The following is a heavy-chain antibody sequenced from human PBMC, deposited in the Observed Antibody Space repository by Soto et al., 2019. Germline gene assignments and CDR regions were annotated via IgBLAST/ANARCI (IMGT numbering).Heavy chain of an antibody. D-gene: IGHD3-9*01. Sequence: VGSLILACASSGFAFISGSISWVLQAPVNWLEWVSSISVSVCITYYADSVKVRFSISIYNSKNTLYLQMNSLRAEDTGVYYCEKRVLTGSARRSINNYYYGTDVRGQRRTVTVSS. CDR3: EKRVLTGSARRSINNYYYGTDV. CDR2: ISVSVCIT. V-gene: IGHV3-23*01. J-gene: IGHJ6*02. CDR1: GFAFISGS.